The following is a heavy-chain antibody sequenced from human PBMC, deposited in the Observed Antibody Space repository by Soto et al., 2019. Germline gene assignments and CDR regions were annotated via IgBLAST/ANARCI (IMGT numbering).Heavy chain of an antibody. CDR2: IDPGDSVT. CDR1: VWNGTNFR. D-gene: IGHD6-19*01. V-gene: IGHV5-10-1*01. Sequence: VKISGQGPVWNGTNFRSNREHQLPGKGLEWMGRIDPGDSVTTYTPSFQGHVTMSADKSINTAYLQGSSLKASDTAMYFCAAGGEASGNHAFDVWGIRT. J-gene: IGHJ3*01. CDR3: AAGGEASGNHAFDV.